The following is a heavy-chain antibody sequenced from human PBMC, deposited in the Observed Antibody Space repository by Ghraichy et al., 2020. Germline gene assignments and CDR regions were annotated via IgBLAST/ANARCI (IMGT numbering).Heavy chain of an antibody. D-gene: IGHD6-13*01. J-gene: IGHJ4*02. Sequence: GGSLRLSCAASGFTFSSYSMNWVRQAPGKGLEWVSYISSSSSTIYYADSVKGRFTISRDNAKNSLYLQMNSLRAEDTAVYYCARGRAAGNFDYWGQGTLVTVSS. CDR3: ARGRAAGNFDY. V-gene: IGHV3-48*01. CDR1: GFTFSSYS. CDR2: ISSSSSTI.